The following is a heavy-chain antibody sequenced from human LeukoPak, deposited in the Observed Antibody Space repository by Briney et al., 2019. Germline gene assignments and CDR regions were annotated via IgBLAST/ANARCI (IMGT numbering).Heavy chain of an antibody. CDR3: AKDKGWSRVIDY. CDR1: GSTFSNNG. D-gene: IGHD2-15*01. J-gene: IGHJ4*02. CDR2: ISKDGSKK. Sequence: GRSLRLSCAASGSTFSNNGMHWVRQAAGKGREWVAFISKDGSKKYYGGSVTGRFITSRDNSRNTVYLQMDSLRPEDTAVYYCAKDKGWSRVIDYWGQGTLVTVAS. V-gene: IGHV3-30*18.